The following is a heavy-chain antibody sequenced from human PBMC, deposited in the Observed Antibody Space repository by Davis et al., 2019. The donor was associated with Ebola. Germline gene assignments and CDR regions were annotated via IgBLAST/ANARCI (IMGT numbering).Heavy chain of an antibody. V-gene: IGHV4-34*01. J-gene: IGHJ6*02. CDR3: ARAPLSIAVAGTQYYYYYGMDV. CDR1: GGSFSGYY. D-gene: IGHD6-19*01. CDR2: INHSGST. Sequence: SETLSLTCAVYGGSFSGYYWSWIRQPPGKGLEWIGEINHSGSTTYNPSLKSRVTISVDTSKNQFSLKLSSLTAADTAVYYCARAPLSIAVAGTQYYYYYGMDVWGQGTTVTVSS.